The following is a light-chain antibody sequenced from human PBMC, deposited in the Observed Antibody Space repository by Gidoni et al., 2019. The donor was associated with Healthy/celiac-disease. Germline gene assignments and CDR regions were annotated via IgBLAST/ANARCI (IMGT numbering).Light chain of an antibody. Sequence: QSALTQPASVSGSPGPSITIYCTRTSSDVGVYNYVSWYQQHPGKAPKLMIYEVSNRTSGVSNRFSGSKSGNTASLTISGLQAEDEADYYCSSYTSSSTPYVFGTGTKVTVL. J-gene: IGLJ1*01. CDR3: SSYTSSSTPYV. CDR1: SSDVGVYNY. CDR2: EVS. V-gene: IGLV2-14*01.